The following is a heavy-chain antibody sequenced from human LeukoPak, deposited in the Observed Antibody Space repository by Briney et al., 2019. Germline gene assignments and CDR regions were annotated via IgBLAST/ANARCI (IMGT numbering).Heavy chain of an antibody. Sequence: GGSLRLSCAASGFTFSIYNMNWVRQAPGKGLEWVSSITSGSSDIYYADSVKGRLTISRDNAKNSLYLQMNSLRVEDTAVYYCARDLYYFDNSGPTLDDYWGQGTLVTVSS. D-gene: IGHD3-22*01. CDR2: ITSGSSDI. J-gene: IGHJ4*02. CDR1: GFTFSIYN. CDR3: ARDLYYFDNSGPTLDDY. V-gene: IGHV3-21*01.